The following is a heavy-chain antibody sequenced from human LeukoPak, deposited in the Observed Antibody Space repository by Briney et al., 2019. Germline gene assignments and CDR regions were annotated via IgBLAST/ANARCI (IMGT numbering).Heavy chain of an antibody. Sequence: GGSLRLSCAASGFTFSSYGMHWVRRAPGKGLEWVAVISYDGSNKYYADSVKGRFTISRDNSKNTLYLQMNSLRAEDTAVYYCAKDAVYCSGGSCYSGWFDPWGQGTLVTVSS. V-gene: IGHV3-30*18. CDR2: ISYDGSNK. D-gene: IGHD2-15*01. J-gene: IGHJ5*02. CDR3: AKDAVYCSGGSCYSGWFDP. CDR1: GFTFSSYG.